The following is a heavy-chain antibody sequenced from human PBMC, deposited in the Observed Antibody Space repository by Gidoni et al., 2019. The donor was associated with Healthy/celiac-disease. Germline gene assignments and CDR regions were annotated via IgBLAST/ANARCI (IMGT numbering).Heavy chain of an antibody. Sequence: QVQLVESGGGVVQPGRSLRLSCAASGFTFSSFGMHWVRQAPGKGLEWVALIRFDGSNKFYADSVKGRFTISRDNSKNTLFLQMNSLRAEDTAVYYCARDRIIYGVEGYFDLWGRGTLVTVSS. CDR3: ARDRIIYGVEGYFDL. CDR2: IRFDGSNK. V-gene: IGHV3-33*01. J-gene: IGHJ2*01. CDR1: GFTFSSFG. D-gene: IGHD4-17*01.